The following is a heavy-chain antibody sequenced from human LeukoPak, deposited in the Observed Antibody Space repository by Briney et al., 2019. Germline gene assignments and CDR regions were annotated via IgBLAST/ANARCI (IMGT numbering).Heavy chain of an antibody. CDR3: ARFNSGCSGASCYVHY. V-gene: IGHV4-59*11. Sequence: SETLSLTCTVSGGSMNNHYWTWIRQPPEKGLELIVHIYSSGTTAYTPSLKSRVTMSIDTSRNQFSLNVFSVTAADSAVYYCARFNSGCSGASCYVHYWGQGILVIVSS. D-gene: IGHD2-2*01. CDR2: IYSSGTT. CDR1: GGSMNNHY. J-gene: IGHJ4*02.